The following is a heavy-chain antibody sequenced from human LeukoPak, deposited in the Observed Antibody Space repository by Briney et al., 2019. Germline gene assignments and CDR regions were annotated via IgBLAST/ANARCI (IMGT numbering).Heavy chain of an antibody. D-gene: IGHD6-19*01. V-gene: IGHV3-30-3*01. Sequence: GRSLRLSCAASGLTFSSYTMHWARQAPGKGLEWVAVIPYDGSNNYYADSVKGRFTISRDNSKSTLYLQMNSLRAENTAVYYCAAGSSGWPPLPPGYWGQGTLVTVSS. CDR2: IPYDGSNN. CDR1: GLTFSSYT. CDR3: AAGSSGWPPLPPGY. J-gene: IGHJ4*02.